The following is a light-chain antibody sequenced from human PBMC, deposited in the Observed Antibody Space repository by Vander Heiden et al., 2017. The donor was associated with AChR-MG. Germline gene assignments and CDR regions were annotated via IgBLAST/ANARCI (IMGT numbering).Light chain of an antibody. CDR1: SSNIGTNS. V-gene: IGLV1-44*01. CDR2: SNI. CDR3: AVWDDSLNGWV. J-gene: IGLJ3*02. Sequence: QSVLPQPPAASGTPGQRGTIPCSGCSSNIGTNSVNWYPQLPGTAPKLLIYSNIQRPSGVPDRFSGSRSGTSASLAISGLQSEDEADYYCAVWDDSLNGWVFGGGTKLTVL.